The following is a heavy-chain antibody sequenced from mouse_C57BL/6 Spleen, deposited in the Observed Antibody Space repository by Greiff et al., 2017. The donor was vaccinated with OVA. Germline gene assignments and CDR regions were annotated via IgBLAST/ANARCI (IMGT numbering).Heavy chain of an antibody. CDR3: ARSGYYGSSPLPMDY. J-gene: IGHJ4*01. CDR2: INPNNGGT. V-gene: IGHV1-18*01. CDR1: GFTFTDYN. Sequence: VQLQQSGPELVKPGASVKIPCKASGFTFTDYNMDWVKQSHGKSLEWIGDINPNNGGTIYNQKFKGKATLTVDKSSSTAYMELRSLTSEDTAVYYCARSGYYGSSPLPMDYWGQGTSVTVSS. D-gene: IGHD1-1*01.